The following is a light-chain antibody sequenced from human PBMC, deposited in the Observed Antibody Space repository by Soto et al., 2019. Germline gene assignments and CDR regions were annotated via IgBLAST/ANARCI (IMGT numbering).Light chain of an antibody. CDR1: SGHSSYA. V-gene: IGLV4-69*01. CDR2: LNSDGSH. J-gene: IGLJ2*01. Sequence: QLVLTQSPSASASLGASVKLTCTLSSGHSSYAIAWHQQQPEKGPHSLMKLNSDGSHSNGDGVPDRFSGSSTGAERYLTISRLQSEDEADYYCQTWGSGIVVFGGGTKLTVL. CDR3: QTWGSGIVV.